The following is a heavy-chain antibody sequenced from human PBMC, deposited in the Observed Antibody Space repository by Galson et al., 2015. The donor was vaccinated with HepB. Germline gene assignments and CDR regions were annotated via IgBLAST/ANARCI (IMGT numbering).Heavy chain of an antibody. CDR3: ARGRLGIEVSLFDP. J-gene: IGHJ5*02. D-gene: IGHD5/OR15-5a*01. V-gene: IGHV6-1*01. CDR1: GDSVSGNTAS. Sequence: CAISGDSVSGNTASWNWIRQSPSRGLEGRGRTYYRTKWYSDSAVSVRSRITVNADTSKNQFSLQLNSVTPEDTDVYYCARGRLGIEVSLFDPWGQGSLVIVSS. CDR2: TYYRTKWYS.